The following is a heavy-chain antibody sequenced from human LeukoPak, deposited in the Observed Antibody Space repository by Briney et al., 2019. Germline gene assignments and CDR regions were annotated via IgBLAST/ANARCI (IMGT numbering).Heavy chain of an antibody. J-gene: IGHJ6*02. CDR2: IIPIFGTA. Sequence: SVKVSCKASGGTFISYAISWVRQAPGQGLEWMGGIIPIFGTANYAQKFQGRVTITADESTSTAYMELSSLRSEDTAVYYCAREPQGYTPDYYYYGMDVWGQGTTVTVSS. CDR1: GGTFISYA. V-gene: IGHV1-69*13. CDR3: AREPQGYTPDYYYYGMDV. D-gene: IGHD3-16*02.